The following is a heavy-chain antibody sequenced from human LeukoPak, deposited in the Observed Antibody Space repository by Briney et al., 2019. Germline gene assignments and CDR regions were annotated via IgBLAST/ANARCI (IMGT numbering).Heavy chain of an antibody. D-gene: IGHD2-21*01. CDR2: ISDYNGNT. Sequence: ASVKVSRKDSGYTFTSYGISWVRQAPGQGIEWMGWISDYNGNTNYAQKLQCRVPMTTDTSTSTAYMELRSLRSDDTAVYYCARGGSYCGNQYFDYWGQRTLVTVSS. CDR3: ARGGSYCGNQYFDY. J-gene: IGHJ4*02. V-gene: IGHV1-18*01. CDR1: GYTFTSYG.